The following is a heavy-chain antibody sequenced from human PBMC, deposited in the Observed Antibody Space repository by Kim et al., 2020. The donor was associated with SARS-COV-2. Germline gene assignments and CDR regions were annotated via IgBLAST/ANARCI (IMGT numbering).Heavy chain of an antibody. CDR2: ISSSSSYI. CDR3: ARDRRGIVVVPAAMVGYGMDV. Sequence: GGSLRLSCAASGFTFSSYSMNWVRQAPGKGLEWVSSISSSSSYIYYADSVKGRFTISRDNAKNSLYLQMNSLRAEDTAVYYCARDRRGIVVVPAAMVGYGMDVWGQGTTVTVSS. V-gene: IGHV3-21*01. J-gene: IGHJ6*02. D-gene: IGHD2-2*01. CDR1: GFTFSSYS.